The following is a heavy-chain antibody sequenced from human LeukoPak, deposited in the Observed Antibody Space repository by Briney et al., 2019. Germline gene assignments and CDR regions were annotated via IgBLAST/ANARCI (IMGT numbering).Heavy chain of an antibody. CDR3: AREDLGRDIDY. CDR1: GGSFSGYY. CDR2: INHSGST. Sequence: SETLSLTCAVYGGSFSGYYWSWIRQPPGKGLEWIGEINHSGSTNYNPSLKSRVTISVDTSKNQFSLKLSSVTAADTAVYYCAREDLGRDIDYWGQGTLVIVSS. V-gene: IGHV4-34*01. D-gene: IGHD2-15*01. J-gene: IGHJ4*02.